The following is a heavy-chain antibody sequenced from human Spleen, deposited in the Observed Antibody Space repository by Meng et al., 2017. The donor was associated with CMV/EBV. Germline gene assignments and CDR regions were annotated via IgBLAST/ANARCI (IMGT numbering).Heavy chain of an antibody. Sequence: LTGTVSGGSVNSDSYHWNWIRKPRRKGLEWIGQTGGTNYDPSLKSRVTISVDTSKNQFSLKLSSVTAADTAVYYCASLIAGGSGRGYWGQGTLVTVSS. CDR1: GGSVNSDSYH. CDR3: ASLIAGGSGRGY. J-gene: IGHJ4*02. V-gene: IGHV4-61*01. CDR2: TGGT. D-gene: IGHD1-26*01.